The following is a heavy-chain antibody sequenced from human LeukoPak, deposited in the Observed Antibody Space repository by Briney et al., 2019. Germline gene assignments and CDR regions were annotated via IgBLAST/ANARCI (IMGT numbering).Heavy chain of an antibody. CDR3: ARAGRDGYNHPFDY. J-gene: IGHJ4*02. D-gene: IGHD5-24*01. CDR1: AGSISSGSYY. V-gene: IGHV4-61*02. Sequence: SQTLSLTCTVSAGSISSGSYYWSWIRQPAGKGLEWIGRIYTSGSTNYNPSLKSRVTISVDTSKNQFSLKLSSVTAADTAVYYCARAGRDGYNHPFDYWGQGTLVTVSS. CDR2: IYTSGST.